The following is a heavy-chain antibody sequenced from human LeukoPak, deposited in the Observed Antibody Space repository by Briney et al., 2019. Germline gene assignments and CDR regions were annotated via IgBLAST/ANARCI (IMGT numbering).Heavy chain of an antibody. CDR3: ARDVYYGSGSFNY. D-gene: IGHD3-10*01. CDR2: INPNSGGT. V-gene: IGHV1-2*02. Sequence: ASVKVSCKASGYTFTGYFMHWVRQAPGQGLEWMGWINPNSGGTNYAQKFQGRVTKTRDTSISTAYMELSRLRSDDTAVYYCARDVYYGSGSFNYWGQGTLVTVSS. J-gene: IGHJ4*02. CDR1: GYTFTGYF.